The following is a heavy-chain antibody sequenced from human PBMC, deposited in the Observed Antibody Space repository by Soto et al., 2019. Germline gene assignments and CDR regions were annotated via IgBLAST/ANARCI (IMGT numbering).Heavy chain of an antibody. CDR2: ITYEGSQI. V-gene: IGHV3-30*18. CDR3: AKGRGEMNWANYYGLDV. Sequence: QVQLVESGGGVVQPGRSLRLSCAASGFTFPRFGMHWVRQAPGKGLEWVALITYEGSQIYYADAVKGRFTISRDNGDNTLCLQMDNLRTEDTATYFCAKGRGEMNWANYYGLDVWGQGTTVTVSS. CDR1: GFTFPRFG. D-gene: IGHD7-27*01. J-gene: IGHJ6*02.